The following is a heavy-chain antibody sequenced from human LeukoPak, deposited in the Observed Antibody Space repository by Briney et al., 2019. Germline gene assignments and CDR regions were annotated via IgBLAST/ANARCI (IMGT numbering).Heavy chain of an antibody. J-gene: IGHJ4*02. V-gene: IGHV3-15*01. CDR3: MYFWSGSSLVDY. D-gene: IGHD3-3*01. CDR1: GFTFSNAW. CDR2: IKSKTDGGTT. Sequence: PEGSLRLSCAASGFTFSNAWMSWVRQAPGKGLEWVGRIKSKTDGGTTDYAAPVKGRFTISRDDSKNTLYLEMYSLKTEDTAMYYCMYFWSGSSLVDYWGQGTLVTVSS.